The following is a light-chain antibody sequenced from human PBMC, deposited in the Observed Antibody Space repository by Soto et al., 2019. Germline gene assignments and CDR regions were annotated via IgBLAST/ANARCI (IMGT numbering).Light chain of an antibody. V-gene: IGLV2-8*01. J-gene: IGLJ2*01. CDR3: SSYAGSNNLV. CDR1: SSDVGSYNY. CDR2: EVS. Sequence: QLVLTQPPSASGSPGQSVTISCTGTSSDVGSYNYVSWYQQHPGKAPQLMIYEVSKRPSGVPARFSGSKSGNTASLTVSGLQAEDEADYYCSSYAGSNNLVFGGGTKVTVL.